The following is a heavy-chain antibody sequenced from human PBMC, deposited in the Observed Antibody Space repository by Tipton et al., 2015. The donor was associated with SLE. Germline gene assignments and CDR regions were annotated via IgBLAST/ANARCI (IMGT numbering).Heavy chain of an antibody. CDR1: GGSISSGSYY. V-gene: IGHV4-61*02. CDR2: IYTRGST. CDR3: ARGPSSSETYYTWFDS. Sequence: TLSLTCTVSGGSISSGSYYWSWIRQSAGEGLEWIGRIYTRGSTNYNLSLKSRVAISLDTSKNQISLRLTSVPAADTAVYYCARGPSSSETYYTWFDSWGQGTLVTVSS. D-gene: IGHD1-26*01. J-gene: IGHJ5*01.